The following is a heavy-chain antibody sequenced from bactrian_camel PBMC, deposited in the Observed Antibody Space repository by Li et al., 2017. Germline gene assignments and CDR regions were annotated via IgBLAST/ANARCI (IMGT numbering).Heavy chain of an antibody. CDR1: GFTFSAVA. CDR3: AKDFERGSWRD. Sequence: VQLVESGEGFVQPGGSLRLSCTASGFTFSAVAMSWVRQAPGKGLEWVSGMNSGGSHTYYADSVKGRFTISQDKPRTTVYLQMNNLKPGDMALYYCAKDFERGSWRDWGQGTQVTVS. V-gene: IGHV3S40*01. J-gene: IGHJ4*01. D-gene: IGHD6*01. CDR2: MNSGGSHT.